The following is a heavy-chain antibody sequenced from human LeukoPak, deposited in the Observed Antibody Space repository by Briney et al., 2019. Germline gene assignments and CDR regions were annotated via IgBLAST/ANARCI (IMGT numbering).Heavy chain of an antibody. CDR3: ARDLSNYNWFDP. D-gene: IGHD4-11*01. CDR2: IIPIFGTA. J-gene: IGHJ5*02. V-gene: IGHV1-69*05. CDR1: GGTFSSYA. Sequence: GASVKVSCKASGGTFSSYAISWVRQAPGQGLEWMGGIIPIFGTANYAQKFQGRVTITTDESTSTAYMELSSLRSEDTAVYYCARDLSNYNWFDPWGQGTLVTVSS.